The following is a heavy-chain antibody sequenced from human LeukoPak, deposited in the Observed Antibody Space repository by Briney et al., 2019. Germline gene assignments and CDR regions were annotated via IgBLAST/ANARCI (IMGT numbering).Heavy chain of an antibody. J-gene: IGHJ4*02. CDR2: INRDGSST. CDR3: ARGGGYSYGSFDY. Sequence: GGSLRLSSAASGIIFSNYWMHWVRQAPGKGLVWVSRINRDGSSTSYADSVKGRFTISRDNAKNTLYLQMNSLRAEDTAVYYCARGGGYSYGSFDYWGQGTLVTVSS. V-gene: IGHV3-74*01. D-gene: IGHD5-18*01. CDR1: GIIFSNYW.